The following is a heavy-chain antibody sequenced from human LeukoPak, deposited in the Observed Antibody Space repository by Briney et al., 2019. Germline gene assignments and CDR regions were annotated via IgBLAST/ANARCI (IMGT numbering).Heavy chain of an antibody. CDR1: RFTFGDYA. Sequence: GGSLRLSCTASRFTFGDYAMSWVRQAPGKGLEWVSSISSGSTNIYYADSVKGRFTISRDNAKNSLYLQMNSLRAEDTAVYFCARDRTYNWNDRDAFEIWGQGTMVTVSS. V-gene: IGHV3-21*01. CDR3: ARDRTYNWNDRDAFEI. CDR2: ISSGSTNI. J-gene: IGHJ3*02. D-gene: IGHD1-20*01.